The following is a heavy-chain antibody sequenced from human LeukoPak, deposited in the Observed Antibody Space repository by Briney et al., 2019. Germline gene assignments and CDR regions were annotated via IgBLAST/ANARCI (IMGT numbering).Heavy chain of an antibody. V-gene: IGHV4-4*07. CDR2: IYTSGST. CDR3: ARDRGPAVDRSYMDV. J-gene: IGHJ6*03. Sequence: SETLSLTCTVSGGSISSYYWSWIRQPAGKGLEWIGRIYTSGSTNYNPSLKSRVTMSVDTSKNQFSLKLSSVTAADTAVYYCARDRGPAVDRSYMDVWGKGTTVTVSS. D-gene: IGHD5-12*01. CDR1: GGSISSYY.